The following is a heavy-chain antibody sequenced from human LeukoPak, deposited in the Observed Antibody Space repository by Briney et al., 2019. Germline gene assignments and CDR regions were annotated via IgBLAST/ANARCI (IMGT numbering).Heavy chain of an antibody. Sequence: ASVKVSCKVSGYTLTELSMHWVRQAPGKGLEWMGGFDPEDGETIYAQKFQGRVTMTEGTSTDTAYMELSSLRSEDTAVYYCATGPRWDGRDYWGQGTLVTVSS. CDR1: GYTLTELS. D-gene: IGHD1-26*01. CDR3: ATGPRWDGRDY. CDR2: FDPEDGET. J-gene: IGHJ4*02. V-gene: IGHV1-24*01.